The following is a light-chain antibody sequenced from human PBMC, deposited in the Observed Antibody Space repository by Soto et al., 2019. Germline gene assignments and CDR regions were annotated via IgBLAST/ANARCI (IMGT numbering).Light chain of an antibody. V-gene: IGKV3-11*01. CDR3: QHRSNWLPVLT. Sequence: EIVLTQSPAPLSLSPGERATLSCRASQSVGSYLAWFQQKPGQAPMLLTYDASNMATGITARFSGSWSETYFTLTISILAPEAFAVYYCQHRSNWLPVLTFGPGTKVDIK. CDR2: DAS. J-gene: IGKJ3*01. CDR1: QSVGSY.